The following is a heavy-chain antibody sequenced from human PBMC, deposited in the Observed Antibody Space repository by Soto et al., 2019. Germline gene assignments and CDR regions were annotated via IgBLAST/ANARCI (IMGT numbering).Heavy chain of an antibody. Sequence: GGSLRLSCAASGFTFSSYDMHWVRQATGKGLEWVSAIGTAGDTYYPGSVKGRFTISRENAKNSLYLQMNSLRARDTAVYYCARGPYSSSSDYGMDVWGQGTTVTVSS. CDR2: IGTAGDT. J-gene: IGHJ6*02. CDR3: ARGPYSSSSDYGMDV. V-gene: IGHV3-13*01. D-gene: IGHD6-6*01. CDR1: GFTFSSYD.